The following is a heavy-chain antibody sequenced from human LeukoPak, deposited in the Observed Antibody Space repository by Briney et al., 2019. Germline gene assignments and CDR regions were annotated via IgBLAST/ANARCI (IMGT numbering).Heavy chain of an antibody. CDR2: IYTSGST. CDR1: GGSISSGSYY. J-gene: IGHJ4*02. Sequence: SETLSHTCTVSGGSISSGSYYWSWIRQPAGKGLEWIGRIYTSGSTNYNPSLKSRVTISVDTSKNQFSLKLSSVTAADTAVYYCARAGDGYNGDLDYWGQGTLVTVSS. V-gene: IGHV4-61*02. CDR3: ARAGDGYNGDLDY. D-gene: IGHD5-24*01.